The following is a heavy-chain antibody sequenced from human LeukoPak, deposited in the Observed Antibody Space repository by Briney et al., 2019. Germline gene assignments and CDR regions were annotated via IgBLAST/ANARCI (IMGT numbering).Heavy chain of an antibody. CDR1: GGSISSSNW. Sequence: SETLSLTCAVSGGSISSSNWWSWVRQPPGKGLEWIGEIYHSGSTNYNPSLKSRVTISVDKSKNQFSLKLSSVTAADTAVYYCAILWRPTGTTRWFDPWGQGTLVTVSS. J-gene: IGHJ5*02. CDR3: AILWRPTGTTRWFDP. CDR2: IYHSGST. V-gene: IGHV4-4*02. D-gene: IGHD1-1*01.